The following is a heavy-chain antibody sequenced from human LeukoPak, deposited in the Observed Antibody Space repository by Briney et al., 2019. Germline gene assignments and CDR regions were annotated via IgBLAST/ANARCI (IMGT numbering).Heavy chain of an antibody. CDR1: GYTFTGYY. J-gene: IGHJ4*02. CDR2: INPNNGGT. V-gene: IGHV1-2*06. CDR3: TRESGSYHGNDY. Sequence: ASVKVSCKASGYTFTGYYMHWVRQAPGQGLEWMGRINPNNGGTNYAQKFQGRVTMTGDTSISTASMELSSLRSDDTAVYYCTRESGSYHGNDYWGQGTLVTVSS. D-gene: IGHD1-26*01.